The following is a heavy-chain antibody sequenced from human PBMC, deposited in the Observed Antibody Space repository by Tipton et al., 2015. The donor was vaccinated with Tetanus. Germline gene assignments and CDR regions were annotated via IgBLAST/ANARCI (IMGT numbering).Heavy chain of an antibody. Sequence: TLSLTCNVSGGSISGYSWTWIRQPPGKGLEWIGNMFYSGNTNYNPSLQSRATISVDTSKNQFSLKLRSVTAGDTGVYYCATLNYFDTAGWGAYWGQGVLVTVSS. CDR3: ATLNYFDTAGWGAY. V-gene: IGHV4-59*01. CDR1: GGSISGYS. J-gene: IGHJ4*02. D-gene: IGHD3-22*01. CDR2: MFYSGNT.